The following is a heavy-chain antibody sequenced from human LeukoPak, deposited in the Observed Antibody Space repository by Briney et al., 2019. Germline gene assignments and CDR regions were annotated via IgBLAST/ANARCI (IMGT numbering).Heavy chain of an antibody. CDR2: IWYDGSNK. CDR1: GFTFSSYG. D-gene: IGHD1-1*01. J-gene: IGHJ4*02. Sequence: GGSLRLSCAASGFTFSSYGMHWVRQAPGKGLEWVAVIWYDGSNKYYADSEKGRFTISRDNSKNTLYLQMNSLRAEDTAVYYCARSDYNWNGGYFDYWGQGTLVTVSS. CDR3: ARSDYNWNGGYFDY. V-gene: IGHV3-33*01.